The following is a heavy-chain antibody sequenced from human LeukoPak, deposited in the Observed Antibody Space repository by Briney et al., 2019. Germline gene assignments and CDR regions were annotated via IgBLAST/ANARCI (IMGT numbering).Heavy chain of an antibody. CDR2: ISYDGSNK. CDR3: ARWDDLFLIDF. CDR1: GFTFSSYG. Sequence: GSLILSCAASGFTFSSYGMHWVRQAPGKGLEWVAVISYDGSNKYYADSVKGRFTISRDNAKNSLDLQMNSLRAEDTAVYYCARWDDLFLIDFWGQGTLVTVSS. J-gene: IGHJ4*02. D-gene: IGHD3-9*01. V-gene: IGHV3-30*03.